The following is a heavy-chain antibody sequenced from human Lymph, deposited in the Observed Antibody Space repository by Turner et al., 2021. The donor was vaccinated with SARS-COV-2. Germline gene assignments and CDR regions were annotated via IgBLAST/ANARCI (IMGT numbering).Heavy chain of an antibody. CDR3: AKDRVVPPAIWNYYYYYGMDV. D-gene: IGHD2-2*02. V-gene: IGHV3-23*01. CDR2: IRGGGGRT. J-gene: IGHJ6*02. CDR1: GFTFSSYG. Sequence: EVQLFESGGGLVHPGGSLRLSCSASGFTFSSYGMSWFRQAPGEGLEWVKGIRGGGGRTYYADSVKGRFTITRDNSKNTLYLKMNSLRAEDTAVYYCAKDRVVPPAIWNYYYYYGMDVWGQGTTVTVSS.